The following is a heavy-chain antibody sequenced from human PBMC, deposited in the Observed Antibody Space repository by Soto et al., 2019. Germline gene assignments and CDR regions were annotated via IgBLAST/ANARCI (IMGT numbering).Heavy chain of an antibody. V-gene: IGHV4-59*08. J-gene: IGHJ4*02. D-gene: IGHD3-16*01. CDR3: ARRFGRNFDY. CDR2: IYYSGST. Sequence: SETLSLTCAVSGGSISSSYYWSWIRQPPGKGLEWVGYIYYSGSTNYNPSLKSRVTISVDTSKNQFSLKLSSVTAADTAVYYCARRFGRNFDYWGQGTLVTVSS. CDR1: GGSISSSYY.